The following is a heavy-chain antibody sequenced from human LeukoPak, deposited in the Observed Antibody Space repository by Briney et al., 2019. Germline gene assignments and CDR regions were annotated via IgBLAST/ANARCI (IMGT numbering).Heavy chain of an antibody. V-gene: IGHV7-4-1*02. Sequence: GASVTVSCNASGYTFTNHAINWVRQAPGQGLEYMGWIDTNTGNPTYAQAFTGRIVFSLDTSVSTAYLQIRSLKADDTAVYFCARRSMVQHLDVWGKGTTVIVSS. D-gene: IGHD3-10*01. J-gene: IGHJ6*04. CDR2: IDTNTGNP. CDR1: GYTFTNHA. CDR3: ARRSMVQHLDV.